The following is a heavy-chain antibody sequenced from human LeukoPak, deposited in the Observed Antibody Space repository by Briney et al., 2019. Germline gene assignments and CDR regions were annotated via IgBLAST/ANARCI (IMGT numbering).Heavy chain of an antibody. CDR1: GFTVSSNY. D-gene: IGHD5-18*01. Sequence: GGSLRLSCAASGFTVSSNYMSWVRQAPGKGLEWVSVIYSGGSTYYADSVKGRFTISRDNSKNTLYLQMNSLRAEDTAVYYCARSDVDTAILGCWGQGTLVTVSS. CDR3: ARSDVDTAILGC. CDR2: IYSGGST. J-gene: IGHJ4*02. V-gene: IGHV3-53*01.